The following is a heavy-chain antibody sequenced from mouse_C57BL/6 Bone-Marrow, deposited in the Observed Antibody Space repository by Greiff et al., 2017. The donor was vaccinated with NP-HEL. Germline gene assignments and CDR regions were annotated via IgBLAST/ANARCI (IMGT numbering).Heavy chain of an antibody. CDR3: ARASYYSGYFDV. D-gene: IGHD1-1*01. V-gene: IGHV5-4*03. CDR2: ISDGGSYT. J-gene: IGHJ1*03. CDR1: GFTFSSYA. Sequence: EVMLVESGGGLVKPGGSLKLSCAASGFTFSSYAMSWVRQTPEQRLEWVATISDGGSYTYYPDNVKGRFTISRDNATNNLYLQMSHLKSEDTAMYYCARASYYSGYFDVWGTGTTVTVSS.